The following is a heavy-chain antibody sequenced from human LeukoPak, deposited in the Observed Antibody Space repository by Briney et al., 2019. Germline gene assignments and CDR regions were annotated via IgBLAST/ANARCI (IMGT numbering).Heavy chain of an antibody. D-gene: IGHD6-6*01. V-gene: IGHV4-4*09. CDR1: GDSISSYY. Sequence: SETLSLTCTVSGDSISSYYWSWIRQPPGKGLEWIGYIYTSGGTNYIPSLKGRVTISIDTSKSQFSLKLSSVTAADSAVYYCARLTRLSTSPDRYYLDYWGQGTLVTVSS. CDR3: ARLTRLSTSPDRYYLDY. J-gene: IGHJ4*02. CDR2: IYTSGGT.